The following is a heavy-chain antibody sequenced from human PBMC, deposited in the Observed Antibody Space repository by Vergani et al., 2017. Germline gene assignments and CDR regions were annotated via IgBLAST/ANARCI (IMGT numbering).Heavy chain of an antibody. CDR1: GFTFSSYA. J-gene: IGHJ4*02. D-gene: IGHD2-21*02. CDR3: AKDAERSIVVVTAILY. V-gene: IGHV3-23*01. CDR2: ISGSGGST. Sequence: EVQLLESGGGLVQPGGSLRLSCAASGFTFSSYAMSWVRQAPGKGLEWVSAISGSGGSTYYADSVKGRFTISRDNSKNTLYLQMNSLRAEETAVYYCAKDAERSIVVVTAILYWGQGTLVTVSS.